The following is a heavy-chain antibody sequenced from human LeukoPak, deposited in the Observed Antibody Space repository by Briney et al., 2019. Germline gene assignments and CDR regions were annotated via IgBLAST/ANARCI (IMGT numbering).Heavy chain of an antibody. V-gene: IGHV3-23*01. CDR1: GFTFSSYG. D-gene: IGHD5-18*01. CDR3: AKADTALVEDYYFDY. CDR2: ISGSGGST. J-gene: IGHJ4*02. Sequence: GGSLRLSCAASGFTFSSYGMSWVRQAPGKGLEWVSAISGSGGSTYYADSVKGRFTISRDNSKNTLYLQMNSLRAEDTAVYYCAKADTALVEDYYFDYWGQGTLVTVSS.